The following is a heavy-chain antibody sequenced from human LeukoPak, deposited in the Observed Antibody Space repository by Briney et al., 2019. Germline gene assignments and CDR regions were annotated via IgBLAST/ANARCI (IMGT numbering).Heavy chain of an antibody. CDR1: GGSFSGYY. CDR2: INHSGST. Sequence: SSETLSLTCAVYGGSFSGYYWSWIRQPPGKGLEWIGEINHSGSTNYNPSLKSRVTISVDTSKNQFSLKLSSVTAADTAVHYCARGQVYQTYYYDSSGPTGDYWGQGTLVTVSS. CDR3: ARGQVYQTYYYDSSGPTGDY. J-gene: IGHJ4*02. V-gene: IGHV4-34*01. D-gene: IGHD3-22*01.